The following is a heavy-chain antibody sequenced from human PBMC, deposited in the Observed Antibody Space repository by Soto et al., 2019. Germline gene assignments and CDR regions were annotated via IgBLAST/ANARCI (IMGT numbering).Heavy chain of an antibody. D-gene: IGHD3-9*01. CDR3: ARKTTGYWSFDY. CDR2: IYHSGST. Sequence: PSETLSLTCAVSGGSISSGGYSWSWIRQPPGKVLEWIGYIYHSGSTYYNPSLKSRVTIXVXXSXNXFXLXXXSVTXADTALYYCARKTTGYWSFDYWGQGTLVTVSS. J-gene: IGHJ4*02. V-gene: IGHV4-30-2*01. CDR1: GGSISSGGYS.